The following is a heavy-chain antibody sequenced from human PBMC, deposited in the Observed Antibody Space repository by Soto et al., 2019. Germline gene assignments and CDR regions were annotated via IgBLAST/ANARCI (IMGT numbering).Heavy chain of an antibody. CDR2: VYYTGTT. V-gene: IGHV4-39*02. D-gene: IGHD1-26*01. CDR3: GREVGGSRPIDY. CDR1: GDSISSSTYY. J-gene: IGHJ4*01. Sequence: SETLSLTCTVSGDSISSSTYYWGWTRQSPGKGLEWIGSVYYTGTTYYNPSLKSRITISVDTSKNQFSLKLSSVTAADTAVFYCGREVGGSRPIDYWGQGTLVTVSS.